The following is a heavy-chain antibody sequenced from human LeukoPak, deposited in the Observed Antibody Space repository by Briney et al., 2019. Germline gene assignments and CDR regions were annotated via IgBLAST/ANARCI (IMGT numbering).Heavy chain of an antibody. CDR3: ARGAMTTVTTREDY. CDR2: IYYSGST. J-gene: IGHJ4*02. V-gene: IGHV4-31*03. D-gene: IGHD4-17*01. Sequence: PSETLSLTCTVSGGSISSGGYYWSWIRQHPGKGLEWIGYIYYSGSTYYNPSLKSRVTISVDTSKNQFSLKLSSVTAADTAVYYCARGAMTTVTTREDYWGQGTLVTVSS. CDR1: GGSISSGGYY.